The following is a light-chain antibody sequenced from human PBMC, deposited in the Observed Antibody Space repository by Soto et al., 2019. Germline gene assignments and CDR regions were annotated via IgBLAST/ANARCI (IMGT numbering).Light chain of an antibody. Sequence: DIQMTQSPSTLSASVGDRVTITCRASQSISSWLAWYQQEPGKAPKVLIYDASSLESGVPSRFSGSGSGTEFTLTISSLQPDDFATYYCQQFNTYSWTFGQGTKVDIK. V-gene: IGKV1-5*01. CDR2: DAS. CDR3: QQFNTYSWT. J-gene: IGKJ1*01. CDR1: QSISSW.